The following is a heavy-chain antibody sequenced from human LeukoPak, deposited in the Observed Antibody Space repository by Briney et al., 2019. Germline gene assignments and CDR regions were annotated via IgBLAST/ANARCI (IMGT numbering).Heavy chain of an antibody. Sequence: GASVKVSCKASGYTFTSYDINWVRQATGQGLESIEWMNPNSGNTGYEQKFQGRVTMTRNTSISTAYMELSSLRSEDTAVYYCARGVAGTGYEDFDYWGQGTLVTVSS. CDR3: ARGVAGTGYEDFDY. V-gene: IGHV1-8*01. D-gene: IGHD5-12*01. J-gene: IGHJ4*02. CDR1: GYTFTSYD. CDR2: MNPNSGNT.